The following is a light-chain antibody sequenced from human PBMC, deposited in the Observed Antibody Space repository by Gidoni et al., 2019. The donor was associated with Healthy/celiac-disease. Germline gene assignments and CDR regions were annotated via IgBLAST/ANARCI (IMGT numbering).Light chain of an antibody. CDR2: YVS. CDR3: SSYTSSSTLEV. Sequence: QSALTQPASVSVSPGQSITISCTGTSSDVGGYNYVSWYQQHPGKAPKLMIYYVSNRTSGVSNRFSGSKSGNTAYLTISGLQAEDEDDDYCSSYTSSSTLEVFGTGTKVTVL. CDR1: SSDVGGYNY. J-gene: IGLJ1*01. V-gene: IGLV2-14*03.